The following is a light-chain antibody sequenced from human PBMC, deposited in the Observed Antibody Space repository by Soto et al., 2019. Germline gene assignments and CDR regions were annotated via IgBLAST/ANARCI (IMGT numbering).Light chain of an antibody. J-gene: IGLJ1*01. CDR3: SSLTTSHPHV. CDR1: SSDIGHYAY. V-gene: IGLV2-14*03. Sequence: QSVLTKPASVSGSPGRPITISCTGSSSDIGHYAYVFWYQKYPGKSPKLMIYHVTSRPSGLSNRYSVAKSGTSASLTISVLQDDDEADYDCSSLTTSHPHVFGSGTKVTVL. CDR2: HVT.